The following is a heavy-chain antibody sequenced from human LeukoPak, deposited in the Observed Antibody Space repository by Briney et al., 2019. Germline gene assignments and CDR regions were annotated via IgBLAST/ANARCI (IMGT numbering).Heavy chain of an antibody. CDR2: INPSGGTT. J-gene: IGHJ4*02. V-gene: IGHV1-46*01. CDR1: GYTFTGYY. D-gene: IGHD3-22*01. CDR3: ARDLSHRYYHSTGYAFDY. Sequence: ASVKVSCKASGYTFTGYYMHWVRRAPGQGLEWMGIINPSGGTTNYAQKFQGRVTMTRDTSTSTVYMDLSSLGSEDTAVYYCARDLSHRYYHSTGYAFDYWGQGTLVTVSS.